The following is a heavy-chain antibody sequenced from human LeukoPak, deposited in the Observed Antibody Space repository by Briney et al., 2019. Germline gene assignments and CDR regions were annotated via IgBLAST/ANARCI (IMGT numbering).Heavy chain of an antibody. J-gene: IGHJ6*02. CDR2: INHSGST. Sequence: SETLSLTCAVYGGSFSGYYWSWIRQPPGKGLEWIGEINHSGSTNYNPSLKSRVTISVDTSKNQFSLKLYSVTAADTAVYYCVRGRTTYGLDVWGQGTTVTVSS. V-gene: IGHV4-34*01. D-gene: IGHD4-11*01. CDR3: VRGRTTYGLDV. CDR1: GGSFSGYY.